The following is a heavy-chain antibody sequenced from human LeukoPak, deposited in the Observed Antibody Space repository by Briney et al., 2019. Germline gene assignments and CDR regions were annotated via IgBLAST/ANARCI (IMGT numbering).Heavy chain of an antibody. V-gene: IGHV4-34*01. D-gene: IGHD4-17*01. Sequence: SETLSLTCAVYGGSFSGYYWSWIRQPPGKGLEWVGAINNRRSTNYNPSLKSRVTISADTSKNQFSLKLTSVTAADTAVYYCARDPHPGYGDYYYYFYMDVWGTGTTVTVSS. CDR2: INNRRST. J-gene: IGHJ6*03. CDR3: ARDPHPGYGDYYYYFYMDV. CDR1: GGSFSGYY.